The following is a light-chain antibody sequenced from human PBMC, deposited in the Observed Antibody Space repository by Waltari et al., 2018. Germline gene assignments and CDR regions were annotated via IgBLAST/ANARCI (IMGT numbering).Light chain of an antibody. CDR1: SSDVGGYNY. J-gene: IGLJ2*01. V-gene: IGLV2-14*03. CDR2: DVS. CDR3: SSHADTNTAI. Sequence: QSALTQPASVSGSPGQSITISCTGTSSDVGGYNYVSWYQQHPGKAPKVIIFDVSNRPSGISNRFSGSKPGNTASLTISGLQAEDEAHYYCSSHADTNTAIFGGGTKVTVL.